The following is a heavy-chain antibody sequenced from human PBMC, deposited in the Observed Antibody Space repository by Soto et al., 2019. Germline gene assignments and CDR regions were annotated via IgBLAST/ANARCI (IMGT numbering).Heavy chain of an antibody. Sequence: GGSLRLSCAASGFSFSSLAMSWVRQAPGKGLEWVSSISGRGVDTLYADSVKGRFTISRDNSKNMLYLQMDNLRAEDTATYYCANDQATEIEYWGQGTLVTVSS. CDR3: ANDQATEIEY. J-gene: IGHJ4*02. CDR2: ISGRGVDT. V-gene: IGHV3-23*01. D-gene: IGHD1-1*01. CDR1: GFSFSSLA.